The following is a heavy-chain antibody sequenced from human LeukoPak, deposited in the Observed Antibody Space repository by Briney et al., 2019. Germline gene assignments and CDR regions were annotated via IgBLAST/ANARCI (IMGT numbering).Heavy chain of an antibody. CDR2: IYTSGST. CDR3: ARDDMAGTKFDY. Sequence: PSETLSLTCTVPGGPISSYYWSRIRQPAGKGLEWIGRIYTSGSTNYNPSLKSRVTMSVDTSKNQFSLKLSSVTAADTAVYYCARDDMAGTKFDYWGQGTLVTVSS. V-gene: IGHV4-4*07. CDR1: GGPISSYY. D-gene: IGHD1-7*01. J-gene: IGHJ4*02.